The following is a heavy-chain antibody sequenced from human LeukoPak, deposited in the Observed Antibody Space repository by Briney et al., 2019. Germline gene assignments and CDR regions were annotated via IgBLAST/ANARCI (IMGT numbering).Heavy chain of an antibody. CDR3: ARHPDSGSYWEGFGD. Sequence: GESLKISCKGSGYSFTSYWIGWVRQMPGKGLEWMGIIYPGDSDTRYSPSFQGQVTISADKSISTAYLQWSSLKASDTAMYYCARHPDSGSYWEGFGDWGQGTLVTVSS. CDR2: IYPGDSDT. CDR1: GYSFTSYW. V-gene: IGHV5-51*01. D-gene: IGHD1-26*01. J-gene: IGHJ4*02.